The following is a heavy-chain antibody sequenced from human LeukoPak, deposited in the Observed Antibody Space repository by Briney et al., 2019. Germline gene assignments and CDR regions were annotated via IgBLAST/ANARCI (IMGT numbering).Heavy chain of an antibody. CDR2: ISYDGSNK. Sequence: TGGSLRLSCAASGFTFSSYGMHWVRQAPGKGLEWVAVISYDGSNKYYADSVKGRFTISRDNSKNTLYLQMNSLRAEDTAVYYCAKGNIAAAGWFDPWGQGTLVTVSS. D-gene: IGHD6-13*01. CDR1: GFTFSSYG. J-gene: IGHJ5*02. V-gene: IGHV3-30*18. CDR3: AKGNIAAAGWFDP.